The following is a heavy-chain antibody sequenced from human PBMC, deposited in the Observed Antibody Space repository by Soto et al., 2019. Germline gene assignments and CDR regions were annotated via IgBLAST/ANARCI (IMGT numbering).Heavy chain of an antibody. D-gene: IGHD1-26*01. V-gene: IGHV3-23*01. CDR1: GFTFENYA. Sequence: GGSLRLSCEVSGFTFENYAMNWVRRAPGKGLEWVSSISNIGGQTYYADSVKGRFTISRDMSKKTVHLRMNNLRADDTGVYYCAKEELPPNWFDPWGQGTLVTVSS. CDR2: ISNIGGQT. J-gene: IGHJ5*02. CDR3: AKEELPPNWFDP.